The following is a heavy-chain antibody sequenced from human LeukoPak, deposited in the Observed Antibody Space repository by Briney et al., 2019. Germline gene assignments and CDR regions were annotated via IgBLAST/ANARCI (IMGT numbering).Heavy chain of an antibody. CDR2: IYHSAST. CDR3: ARGVAPADY. Sequence: SGTLSLTCAVSGYSISSGYYWGWIRQPPGKGLEWIGSIYHSASTYYNPSLKSRVTISVDTSKNQFSLKLSSVTAADTAVYYCARGVAPADYWGQGTLVTVSS. J-gene: IGHJ4*02. D-gene: IGHD2-2*01. CDR1: GYSISSGYY. V-gene: IGHV4-38-2*01.